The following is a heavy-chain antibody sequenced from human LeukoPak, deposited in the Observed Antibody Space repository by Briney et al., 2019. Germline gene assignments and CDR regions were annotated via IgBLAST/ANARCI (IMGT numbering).Heavy chain of an antibody. CDR2: ISGSGGST. J-gene: IGHJ4*02. Sequence: PGGSLGLSCAASGFTFSSYAMSCVRQAPGKGLEWVSAISGSGGSTYYADSVKGRFTISRDNSKNTLYLQMNSLRAEDTAVYYCAKDTAVAGAYYFDYWGQGTLVTVSS. V-gene: IGHV3-23*01. CDR3: AKDTAVAGAYYFDY. D-gene: IGHD6-19*01. CDR1: GFTFSSYA.